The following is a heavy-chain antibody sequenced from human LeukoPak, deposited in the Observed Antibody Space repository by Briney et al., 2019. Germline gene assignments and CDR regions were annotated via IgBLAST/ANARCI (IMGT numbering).Heavy chain of an antibody. CDR1: GFSFSVYW. CDR2: ISYDGSNK. V-gene: IGHV3-30*03. D-gene: IGHD1-1*01. J-gene: IGHJ6*03. Sequence: GGSLRLSCAASGFSFSVYWMHWVRQAPGKGLEWVAVISYDGSNKYYADSVKGRFTISRDNSKNTLYLQMNSLRAEDTAVYYCARVSWFPGTSYYYMDVWGKGTTVTVSS. CDR3: ARVSWFPGTSYYYMDV.